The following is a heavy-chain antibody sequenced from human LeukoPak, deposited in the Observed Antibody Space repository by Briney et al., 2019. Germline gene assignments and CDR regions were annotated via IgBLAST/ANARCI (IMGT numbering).Heavy chain of an antibody. CDR2: ISAYNGNT. D-gene: IGHD2-21*01. CDR3: ARDGPLTSTYCGGDCYSWFLDY. CDR1: GYTFTSYG. J-gene: IGHJ4*02. V-gene: IGHV1-18*01. Sequence: ASVKVSCKASGYTFTSYGISWVRQAPGQGLEWMGWISAYNGNTNYAQKLQGRVTMTRDTSTSTVYMELSSLRSEDTAVYYCARDGPLTSTYCGGDCYSWFLDYWGQGTLVTVSS.